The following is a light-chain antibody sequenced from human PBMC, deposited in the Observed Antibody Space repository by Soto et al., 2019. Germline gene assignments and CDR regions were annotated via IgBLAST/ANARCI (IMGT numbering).Light chain of an antibody. CDR1: QNVRTF. Sequence: VLTQSPATLSLSPGDRATFSCRASQNVRTFLDWYQQKPGQAPRLLIYGAYNRATGIPARFSGSGSGTDFTLTISSLEPEDFAVYYCQQSSNWPPITFGQGTRLEIK. V-gene: IGKV3-11*01. CDR2: GAY. J-gene: IGKJ5*01. CDR3: QQSSNWPPIT.